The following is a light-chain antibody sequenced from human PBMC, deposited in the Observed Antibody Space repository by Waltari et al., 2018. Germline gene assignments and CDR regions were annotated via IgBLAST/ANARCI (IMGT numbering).Light chain of an antibody. CDR2: SST. V-gene: IGLV7-43*01. CDR1: TGAVTTGYY. CDR3: LLYYGDAWV. Sequence: QTVVTQEPSLTVSPGGTVTLPCASSTGAVTTGYYPNWFQQRDGQAPRSLIYSSTIKHSWTPARFSGSLLGGKAALTLSGAQPEDEAEYFCLLYYGDAWVFGGGTKLTVL. J-gene: IGLJ3*02.